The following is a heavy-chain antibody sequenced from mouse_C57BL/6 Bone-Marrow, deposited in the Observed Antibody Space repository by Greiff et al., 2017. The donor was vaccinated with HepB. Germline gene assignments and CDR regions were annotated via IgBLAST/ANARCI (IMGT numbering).Heavy chain of an antibody. V-gene: IGHV3-6*01. Sequence: ESGPGLVKPSQSLSLTCSVTGYSITSGYFWNWIRQFPGNKLGWIGYISYDGSNNYNASLKNRISITPDTSNNQFFLKLNSVTTEDTATYYCAIVYGYDWSYYFDYWGQGTTLTVSS. D-gene: IGHD2-2*01. CDR3: AIVYGYDWSYYFDY. CDR2: ISYDGSN. CDR1: GYSITSGYF. J-gene: IGHJ2*01.